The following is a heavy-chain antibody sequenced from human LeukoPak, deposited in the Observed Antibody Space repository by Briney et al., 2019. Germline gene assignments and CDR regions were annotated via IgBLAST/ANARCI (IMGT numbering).Heavy chain of an antibody. CDR2: INHSGST. J-gene: IGHJ4*02. D-gene: IGHD3-22*01. V-gene: IGHV4-34*01. CDR1: GGSFSGYY. Sequence: ETLSLTCXXXGGSFSGYYWSWIRQPPGKGLEWIGEINHSGSTNYNPSLKSRVTISVDTSKNQFSLKLSSVTAADTAVYYCASTSSGYYLTNFDYWGQGTLVTVSS. CDR3: ASTSSGYYLTNFDY.